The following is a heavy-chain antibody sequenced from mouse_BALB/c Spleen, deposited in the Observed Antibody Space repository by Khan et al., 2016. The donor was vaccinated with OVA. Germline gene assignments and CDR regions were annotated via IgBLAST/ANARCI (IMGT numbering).Heavy chain of an antibody. J-gene: IGHJ3*01. Sequence: QIQLVQSGPELKKPGETVKISCKASGYTFTNYGMNWVKQAPGKGLQWMGWINTYTGEPTSADDFKGRFAFSLATSASTAYLQINNLKNEDTATYVCARSNGNYGFAYWGQGTLVTVSA. CDR3: ARSNGNYGFAY. CDR2: INTYTGEP. CDR1: GYTFTNYG. D-gene: IGHD2-1*01. V-gene: IGHV9-3-1*01.